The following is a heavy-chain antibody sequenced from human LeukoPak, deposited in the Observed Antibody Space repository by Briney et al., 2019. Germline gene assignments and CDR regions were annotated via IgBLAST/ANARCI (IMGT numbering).Heavy chain of an antibody. D-gene: IGHD2-21*01. Sequence: PGGSLRLSCAASGFTFSITYMAGVRQAPGKGLECVGVIYSGGNTYYADSVKGRFTIARDNSKKTLSLQMNNLRVDDTAVYYCARVQFQWFDPWGQGTLVTVAS. V-gene: IGHV3-66*01. CDR3: ARVQFQWFDP. CDR2: IYSGGNT. J-gene: IGHJ5*02. CDR1: GFTFSITY.